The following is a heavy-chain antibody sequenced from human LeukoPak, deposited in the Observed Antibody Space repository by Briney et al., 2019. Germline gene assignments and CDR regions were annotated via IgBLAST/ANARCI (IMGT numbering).Heavy chain of an antibody. V-gene: IGHV4-4*07. J-gene: IGHJ4*02. CDR1: GGSISSYY. CDR2: IYISGTT. Sequence: SETLSLTCTVYGGSISSYYWSWDRQPAGKGLEWIGRIYISGTTNYNPSLKSRITMSLDTSKNQLSLRLTSVTAADTAVYYCARDEARTGYIHYWGQGTLITVSS. CDR3: ARDEARTGYIHY. D-gene: IGHD3-9*01.